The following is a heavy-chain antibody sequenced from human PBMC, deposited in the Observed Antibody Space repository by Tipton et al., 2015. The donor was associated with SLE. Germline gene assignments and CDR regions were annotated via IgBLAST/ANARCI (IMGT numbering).Heavy chain of an antibody. CDR1: GGSISSSSYY. CDR3: ARGLRFLEWLLPWYFDY. CDR2: IYYSGST. J-gene: IGHJ4*02. V-gene: IGHV4-39*07. D-gene: IGHD3-3*01. Sequence: TLSPTCTVSGGSISSSSYYWGWIRQPPGKGLEWIGSIYYSGSTYYNPSLKSRVTISVDTSKNQFSLKLSSVTAADTAVYYCARGLRFLEWLLPWYFDYWGQGTLVTVSS.